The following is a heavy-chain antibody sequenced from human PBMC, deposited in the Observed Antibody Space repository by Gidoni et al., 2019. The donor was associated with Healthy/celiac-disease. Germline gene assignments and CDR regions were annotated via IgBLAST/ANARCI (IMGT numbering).Heavy chain of an antibody. D-gene: IGHD6-13*01. CDR3: ARPGEGSSSWYAGWFDP. CDR2: IYYSGST. CDR1: GGSISSSSYY. V-gene: IGHV4-39*01. Sequence: QLQLQESGPGLVKPSETLSLTCTVSGGSISSSSYYWGWIRQPPGKGLEWIGSIYYSGSTYYNPSLKSRVTISVDTSKNQFSLKLSSVTAADTAVYYCARPGEGSSSWYAGWFDPWGQGTLVTVSS. J-gene: IGHJ5*02.